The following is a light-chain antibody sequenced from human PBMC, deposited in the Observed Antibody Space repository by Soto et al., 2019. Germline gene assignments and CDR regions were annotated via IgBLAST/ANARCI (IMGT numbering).Light chain of an antibody. Sequence: ETVMTQSPVTLSVSPGERVTLSCRASQSVSSNLAWYQQTPGQAPRLLMYGGSTRATGVAARFTGSGSGTEFTLTISGLQSEDFAVYYCQQYNDWPRTFGQGTKVEI. CDR1: QSVSSN. CDR3: QQYNDWPRT. CDR2: GGS. V-gene: IGKV3-15*01. J-gene: IGKJ1*01.